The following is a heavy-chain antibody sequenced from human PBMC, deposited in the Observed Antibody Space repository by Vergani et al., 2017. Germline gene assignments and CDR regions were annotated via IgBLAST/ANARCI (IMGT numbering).Heavy chain of an antibody. D-gene: IGHD3-16*01. CDR1: GDSIISRSYY. CDR2: IYNSGNG. Sequence: QMQLQESGPGLVKASETLSLTCTVPGDSIISRSYYWGWIRQPPGKGLEWIGSIYNSGNGDSSSSLKSRVTISADTSKNQFSLRLTSVTAADTAVYYCTSGKYYSDSTSHYRGRYFDVWGHGTLVTVPS. J-gene: IGHJ2*01. V-gene: IGHV4-39*01. CDR3: TSGKYYSDSTSHYRGRYFDV.